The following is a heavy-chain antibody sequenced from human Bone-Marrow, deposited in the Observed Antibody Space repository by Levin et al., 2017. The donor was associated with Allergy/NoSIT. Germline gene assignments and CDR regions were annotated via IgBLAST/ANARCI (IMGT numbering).Heavy chain of an antibody. D-gene: IGHD3-10*01. CDR2: ISSSSSYI. J-gene: IGHJ4*02. CDR3: AREITMVRGFDY. V-gene: IGHV3-21*01. Sequence: GGSLRLSCAASGFTFSSYSMNWVRQAPGKGLEWVSSISSSSSYIYYADSVKGRFTISRDNAKNSLYLQMNSLRAEDTAVYYCAREITMVRGFDYWGQGTLVTVSS. CDR1: GFTFSSYS.